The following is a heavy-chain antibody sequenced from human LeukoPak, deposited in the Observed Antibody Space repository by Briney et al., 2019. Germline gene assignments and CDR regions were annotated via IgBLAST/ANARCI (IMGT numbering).Heavy chain of an antibody. CDR2: ISWNSGSI. V-gene: IGHV3-9*01. D-gene: IGHD6-19*01. CDR1: GFTFDDYA. Sequence: GGSLRLSCTPSGFTFDDYAMHWGRQAPGKGLGGVSGISWNSGSIGYADSVKGRFTISRDNAKNSLYLQMNSLRPEDTAFYYCSKDRSGWYYYFDYWGQGTLVTVSS. J-gene: IGHJ4*02. CDR3: SKDRSGWYYYFDY.